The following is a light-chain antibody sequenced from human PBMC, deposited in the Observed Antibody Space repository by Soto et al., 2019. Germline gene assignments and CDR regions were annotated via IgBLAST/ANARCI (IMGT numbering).Light chain of an antibody. V-gene: IGLV2-11*01. CDR1: ISDVGGYNY. CDR2: DVS. J-gene: IGLJ3*02. CDR3: CSYASSYTWV. Sequence: QSALTQPRSVSGSPGQSVTISCTGTISDVGGYNYVSWYQHHPGKAPKLMIYDVSKRPSGVPDRFSGSKSGNTASLTISGLQAEDEADYYCCSYASSYTWVFGGGTQLTVL.